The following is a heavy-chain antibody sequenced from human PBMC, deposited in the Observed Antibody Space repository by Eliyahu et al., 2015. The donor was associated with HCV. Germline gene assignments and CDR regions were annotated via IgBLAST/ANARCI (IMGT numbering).Heavy chain of an antibody. D-gene: IGHD1-7*01. CDR1: GXXFTGYY. CDR3: ARDSGTGTPETFDY. V-gene: IGHV1-2*02. Sequence: QVQLVQSGAEVKKPXASVXVSCKASGXXFTGYYMHWVRQAPGQGLEWMGWINPNSGGTNYAQKXQGRVTMTRDTSISTAYMELSRLRSDDTAVYYCARDSGTGTPETFDYWGQGTLVTVSS. J-gene: IGHJ4*02. CDR2: INPNSGGT.